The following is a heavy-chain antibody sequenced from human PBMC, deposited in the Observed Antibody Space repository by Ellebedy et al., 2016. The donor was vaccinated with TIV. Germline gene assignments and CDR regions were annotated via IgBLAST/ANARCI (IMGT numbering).Heavy chain of an antibody. V-gene: IGHV4-39*01. D-gene: IGHD5-18*01. CDR3: ARQGYRGYSYGATYTPFDY. CDR1: GGSISSSSYY. Sequence: MPSETLSLTCTVSGGSISSSSYYWGWIRQPPGKGLEWIGSIYYSGSTYYNPSLKSRFTISVDTSKNQLSLKLSSVTAADTAVYYCARQGYRGYSYGATYTPFDYWGQGTLVTVSS. CDR2: IYYSGST. J-gene: IGHJ4*02.